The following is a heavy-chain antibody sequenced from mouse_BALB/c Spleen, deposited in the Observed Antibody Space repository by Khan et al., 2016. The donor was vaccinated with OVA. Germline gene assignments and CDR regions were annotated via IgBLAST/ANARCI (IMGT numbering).Heavy chain of an antibody. CDR3: ARGIYYFGSRYMDY. CDR1: GFSLTSYG. V-gene: IGHV2-6*02. J-gene: IGHJ4*01. D-gene: IGHD1-1*01. Sequence: QVQLKESGPGLVAPSQSLSITCTVSGFSLTSYGVHWVRQPPGKGLEWLVVIWSDGFTTYNSTLNSRLSINRDNSKSQVFLKMNSLQTDDTAMYYCARGIYYFGSRYMDYWGQGTSVTVSS. CDR2: IWSDGFT.